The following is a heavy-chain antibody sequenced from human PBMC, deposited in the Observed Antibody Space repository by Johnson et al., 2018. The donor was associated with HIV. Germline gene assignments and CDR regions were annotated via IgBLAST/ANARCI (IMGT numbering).Heavy chain of an antibody. J-gene: IGHJ3*02. CDR2: ISWDGGST. V-gene: IGHV3-43D*03. CDR1: GFTFDDYA. CDR3: AKAGPREYSSSLDAFDI. D-gene: IGHD6-6*01. Sequence: VRLVESGGVVVQPGGSLRLSCAASGFTFDDYAMHWVRQAPGTGLEWVSLISWDGGSTYYADSVKGRFPISRDNSKNSLYLQMNSLRAEDTALYYCAKAGPREYSSSLDAFDIWGQGTMVTVSS.